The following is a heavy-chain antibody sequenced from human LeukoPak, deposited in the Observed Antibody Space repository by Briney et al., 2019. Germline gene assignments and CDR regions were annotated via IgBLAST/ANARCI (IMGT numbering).Heavy chain of an antibody. Sequence: ASVKVSCKASGYTFTSYAMHWVRQAPGQRLEWMGWINAGNGNTKYSQKFKGRVTITRDTSASTAYMELSSLRSEDTAVYYCARDGVAAAFDYWGQGTLVTVSS. V-gene: IGHV1-3*01. D-gene: IGHD6-13*01. J-gene: IGHJ4*02. CDR1: GYTFTSYA. CDR3: ARDGVAAAFDY. CDR2: INAGNGNT.